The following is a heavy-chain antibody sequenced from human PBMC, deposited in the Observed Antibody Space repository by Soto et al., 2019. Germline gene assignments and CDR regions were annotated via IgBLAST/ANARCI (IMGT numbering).Heavy chain of an antibody. V-gene: IGHV4-39*01. CDR2: IYYSGST. CDR1: GDSMSSSDYY. Sequence: QLQLHESGPGLVKPSETLSLTCAVSGDSMSSSDYYWGWIRQPPGKGLEWIGSIYYSGSTYYNPSRHSRVAISVDTSKNQFSLKLKSVTAADTAIYYCARRTVNIRTFYSGLKTHCFDYWGQGAPVTVSS. D-gene: IGHD6-19*01. J-gene: IGHJ4*02. CDR3: ARRTVNIRTFYSGLKTHCFDY.